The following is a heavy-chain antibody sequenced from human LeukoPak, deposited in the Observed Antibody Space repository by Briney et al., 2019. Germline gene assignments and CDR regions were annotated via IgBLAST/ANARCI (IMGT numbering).Heavy chain of an antibody. CDR1: GYSFTNYW. CDR3: ARRGSRWFDP. CDR2: IYPSDSDT. Sequence: GESLKISCKGSGYSFTNYWIGWVRQMPGKGLEWMGIIYPSDSDTRYSPSFQGQVTISVDKSINTAYLQWSSLKASDTAMYYCARRGSRWFDPWGQGTLSPSPQ. J-gene: IGHJ5*02. V-gene: IGHV5-51*01.